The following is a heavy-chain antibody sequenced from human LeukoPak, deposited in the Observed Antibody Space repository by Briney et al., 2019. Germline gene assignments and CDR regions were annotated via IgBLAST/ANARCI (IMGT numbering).Heavy chain of an antibody. CDR2: KNPNSGNT. D-gene: IGHD6-6*01. Sequence: ASVKVSCKASGYTFTSYDINWVRQATGQGLEWMGWKNPNSGNTGYAQKFQGRVTITADKSTSTAYMELSSLRSEDTAVYYCARGLRIAARPLDYWGQGTLVTVSS. V-gene: IGHV1-8*03. J-gene: IGHJ4*02. CDR1: GYTFTSYD. CDR3: ARGLRIAARPLDY.